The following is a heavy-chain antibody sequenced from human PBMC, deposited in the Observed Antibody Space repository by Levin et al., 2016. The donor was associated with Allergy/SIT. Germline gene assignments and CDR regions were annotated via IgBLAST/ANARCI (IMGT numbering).Heavy chain of an antibody. CDR2: MNPNNGAT. CDR1: GYFFTGYY. CDR3: ARSGELRLRYFDSLQ. V-gene: IGHV1-2*02. J-gene: IGHJ4*02. Sequence: ASVKVSCKASGYFFTGYYMHWVRQAPGQGLEWMGWMNPNNGATYLAQKFQGRVSMTRDTSINTAYMELNTLTSDDTAVYYCARSGELRLRYFDSLQWGQGTLVTVSS. D-gene: IGHD3-9*01.